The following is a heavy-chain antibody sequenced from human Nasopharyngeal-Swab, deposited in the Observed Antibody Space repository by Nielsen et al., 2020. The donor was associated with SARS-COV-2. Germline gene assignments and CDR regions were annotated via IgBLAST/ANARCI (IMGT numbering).Heavy chain of an antibody. CDR1: GFTFSGYA. J-gene: IGHJ4*02. D-gene: IGHD3-22*01. CDR2: VSGSGRTT. CDR3: KRDYYDRSSYVGLVDY. V-gene: IGHV3-23*01. Sequence: SCAASGFTFSGYAMSWVRQAPGKGLEWVSAVSGSGRTTYYADSVKGRFTISRENSKNTLYLQMNNLRAEDTAVYYCKRDYYDRSSYVGLVDYWGQGTLVTVSS.